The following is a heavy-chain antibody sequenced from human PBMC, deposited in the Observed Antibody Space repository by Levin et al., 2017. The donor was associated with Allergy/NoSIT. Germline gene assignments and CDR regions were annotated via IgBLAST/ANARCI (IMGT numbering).Heavy chain of an antibody. CDR1: GFTFSSYA. D-gene: IGHD3-22*01. CDR2: ISYDGSNK. Sequence: GSLRLSCAASGFTFSSYAMHWVRQAPGKGLEWVAVISYDGSNKYYADSVKGRFTISRDNSKNTLYLQMNSLRAEDTAVYYCARDRSDSSGRARFAFDIWGQGTMVTVSS. CDR3: ARDRSDSSGRARFAFDI. J-gene: IGHJ3*02. V-gene: IGHV3-30-3*01.